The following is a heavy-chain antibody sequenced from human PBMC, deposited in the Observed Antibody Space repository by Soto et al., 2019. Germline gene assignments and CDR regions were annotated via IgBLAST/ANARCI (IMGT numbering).Heavy chain of an antibody. D-gene: IGHD6-6*01. CDR2: IYYSGST. Sequence: SETLSLTCTVSGGSISSSSYYWGWIRQPPGKGLERIGSIYYSGSTYYNPSLKSRVTISVDTSKNQFSLKLSSVTAADTAVYYCARHGREYSSSSFRSHYYYYYGMDVWGQGTTVTVSS. CDR3: ARHGREYSSSSFRSHYYYYYGMDV. J-gene: IGHJ6*02. V-gene: IGHV4-39*01. CDR1: GGSISSSSYY.